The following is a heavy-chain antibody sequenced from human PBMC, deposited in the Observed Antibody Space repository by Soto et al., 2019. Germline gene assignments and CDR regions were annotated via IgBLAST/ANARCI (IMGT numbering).Heavy chain of an antibody. J-gene: IGHJ5*02. V-gene: IGHV3-48*02. CDR3: AREGVILNWFDP. CDR2: ISSSSSTI. Sequence: EVQLVESGGGLVQPGVSLSLSCAASGFTFSSYSMNWVRQAPVKGLEWVAYISSSSSTIYYADSVKVRFTISRDNAKNAVYLQMNSQRDEDTAVYYCAREGVILNWFDPWGQGTLVTVSS. CDR1: GFTFSSYS. D-gene: IGHD3-16*01.